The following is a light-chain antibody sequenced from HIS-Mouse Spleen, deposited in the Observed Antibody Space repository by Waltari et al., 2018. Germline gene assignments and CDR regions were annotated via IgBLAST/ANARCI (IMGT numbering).Light chain of an antibody. CDR1: QGVSSN. CDR2: GAS. CDR3: QQYNNWPYT. J-gene: IGKJ2*01. Sequence: EIVMTQSPATLSVSPGERAPLSCRASQGVSSNLAWYQQKPGQAPRPLIYGASTRATGIPARFSGSGSETEFTLTISSMQSEDFAVYYCQQYNNWPYTVGQGTKLEIK. V-gene: IGKV3-15*01.